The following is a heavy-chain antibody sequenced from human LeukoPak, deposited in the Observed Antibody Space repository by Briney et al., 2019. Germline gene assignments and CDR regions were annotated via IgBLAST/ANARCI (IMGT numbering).Heavy chain of an antibody. J-gene: IGHJ4*02. CDR2: IKQDGSER. D-gene: IGHD3-10*01. Sequence: GGSLRLSCAASGFTFSSYWMSWVRQAPGKGLKWVANIKQDGSERYYVDSVKGRFTISGDNAKNSLYLQMSSLRAEDTAVYYCARRRRVWFGPKTIDYWGQGTLVTVSS. CDR3: ARRRRVWFGPKTIDY. V-gene: IGHV3-7*01. CDR1: GFTFSSYW.